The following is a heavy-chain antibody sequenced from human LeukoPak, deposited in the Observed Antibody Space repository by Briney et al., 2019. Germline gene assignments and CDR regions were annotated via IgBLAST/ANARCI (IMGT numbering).Heavy chain of an antibody. CDR1: SGSIGSFY. J-gene: IGHJ4*02. V-gene: IGHV4-59*12. CDR2: INFSGST. Sequence: SETLSLTCTISSGSIGSFYWSWIRQPPGKGLEWIGYINFSGSTKSNSALESRVTISMDTSKNQFSLKLSSVTAADTAVYYCARDPGIAVAGTGGFDYWGQGTLVTVSS. CDR3: ARDPGIAVAGTGGFDY. D-gene: IGHD6-19*01.